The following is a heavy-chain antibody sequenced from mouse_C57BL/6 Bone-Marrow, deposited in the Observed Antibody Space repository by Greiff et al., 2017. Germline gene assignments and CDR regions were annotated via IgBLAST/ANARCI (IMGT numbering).Heavy chain of an antibody. CDR2: IRLKSDNYAT. D-gene: IGHD1-1*01. J-gene: IGHJ2*01. Sequence: EVKLEESGGGLVQPGGSMKLSCVASGFTFSNYWMNWVRQSPEKGLEWVAQIRLKSDNYATHYAESVKGRFTISRDDPKSIVYLQMNNLRAEDTGIYYCTEDYGSLFDYWGQGTTLTVSS. CDR1: GFTFSNYW. V-gene: IGHV6-3*01. CDR3: TEDYGSLFDY.